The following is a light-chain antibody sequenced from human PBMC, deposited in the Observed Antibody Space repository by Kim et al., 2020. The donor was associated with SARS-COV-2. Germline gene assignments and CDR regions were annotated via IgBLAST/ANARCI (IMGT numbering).Light chain of an antibody. J-gene: IGLJ3*02. CDR3: CSFTTISTWV. Sequence: QSALTQPASVSGSPGQSIPISCTGTSSDVGGYKYVSWYQQYPGKAPKLIIYDVSKRPSGVSIRFSGSKSGNTASLTISGLQVEDEADYYCCSFTTISTWVFGGGTKLTVL. V-gene: IGLV2-14*03. CDR1: SSDVGGYKY. CDR2: DVS.